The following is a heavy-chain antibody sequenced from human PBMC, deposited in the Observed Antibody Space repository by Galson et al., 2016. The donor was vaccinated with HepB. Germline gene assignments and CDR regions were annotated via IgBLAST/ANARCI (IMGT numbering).Heavy chain of an antibody. CDR2: ISNNNENT. J-gene: IGHJ4*02. D-gene: IGHD2-21*02. CDR1: GYTFSIFG. V-gene: IGHV1-18*01. Sequence: QSGAEVKKPGASVKVSCKASGYTFSIFGISWVRQAPGQGLEWLGWISNNNENTNYAQTVQGRVTLTTDTSTSTAYMELRDLTSGDTAVYYCARAGAEVTSQFDSWGQGTQVIVSS. CDR3: ARAGAEVTSQFDS.